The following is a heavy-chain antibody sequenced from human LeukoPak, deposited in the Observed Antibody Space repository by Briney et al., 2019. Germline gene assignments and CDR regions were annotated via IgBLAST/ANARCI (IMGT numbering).Heavy chain of an antibody. CDR2: ISAGGGST. J-gene: IGHJ4*02. CDR3: ARDRNGDLDY. D-gene: IGHD4-17*01. CDR1: GFTFSSYA. V-gene: IGHV3-23*01. Sequence: GGSLRLSCAVSGFTFSSYAMSWVRQAPGKGLEWVSAISAGGGSTYYADSVKGRFTISRDNAKNTLYLQMNSLRAEDTAVYYCARDRNGDLDYWGQGTLVTVSS.